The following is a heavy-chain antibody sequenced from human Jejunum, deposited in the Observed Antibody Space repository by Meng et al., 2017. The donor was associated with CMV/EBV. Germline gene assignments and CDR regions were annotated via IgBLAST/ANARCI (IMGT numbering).Heavy chain of an antibody. J-gene: IGHJ2*01. V-gene: IGHV7-4-1*02. CDR3: ARGGPYPDSSGFHWYFDL. CDR2: INTHTGNP. D-gene: IGHD3-22*01. CDR1: GYTFINIA. Sequence: QVQLVQSGSELTKPXXSVKFSCKSSGYTFINIAINWVRQAPGQGLEWMGWINTHTGNPTYGQGFTGRFVLSSDTSVSTANLQISSLKAEGTAVYYCARGGPYPDSSGFHWYFDLWGRGTLGTVSS.